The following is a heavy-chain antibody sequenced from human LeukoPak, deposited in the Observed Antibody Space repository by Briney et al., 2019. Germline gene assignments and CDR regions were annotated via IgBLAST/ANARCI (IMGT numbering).Heavy chain of an antibody. Sequence: ASVKVSCKSSGYTFTSYYMHWVRQAPGQGPAWMGWINPNSGGTNYAQKFQGRVTMTRDTSISTAYMELSRLRSDDTAVYYCARSNNWNYPYFDYWGQGTLVTVSS. D-gene: IGHD1-7*01. J-gene: IGHJ4*02. CDR2: INPNSGGT. CDR1: GYTFTSYY. CDR3: ARSNNWNYPYFDY. V-gene: IGHV1-2*02.